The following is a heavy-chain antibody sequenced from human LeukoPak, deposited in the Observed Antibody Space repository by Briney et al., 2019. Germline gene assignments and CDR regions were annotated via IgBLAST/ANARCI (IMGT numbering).Heavy chain of an antibody. CDR1: GYTFTSYG. V-gene: IGHV1-18*04. CDR2: ISAYNGNT. D-gene: IGHD3-9*01. Sequence: ASVKVSCKASGYTFTSYGISWVRQAPGQGLEWMGWISAYNGNTNYAQKLQGRVTMTTDTSTSTAYMELRSLRSDDTAVYYCARDGKAILTGYETGGWVYWGQGTLVTVSS. CDR3: ARDGKAILTGYETGGWVY. J-gene: IGHJ4*02.